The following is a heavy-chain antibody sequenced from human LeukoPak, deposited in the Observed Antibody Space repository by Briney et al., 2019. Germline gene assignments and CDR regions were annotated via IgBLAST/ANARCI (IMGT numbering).Heavy chain of an antibody. V-gene: IGHV3-64D*06. J-gene: IGHJ4*02. CDR2: ISSNGGST. D-gene: IGHD2-2*01. CDR3: VNTGSIVVVPAAMSFDY. Sequence: GGSLRLSCSASGFTFSSYAMHWVRQAPGKGQEYVSAISSNGGSTYYADSVKGRFTISRDNSKNTLYLQMSSLRAEDTAVYYCVNTGSIVVVPAAMSFDYWGQGTLVTVSS. CDR1: GFTFSSYA.